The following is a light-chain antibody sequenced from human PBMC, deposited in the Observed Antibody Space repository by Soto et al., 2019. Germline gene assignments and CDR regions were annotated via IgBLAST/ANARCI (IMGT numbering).Light chain of an antibody. CDR1: QSVLYSSNNTNY. CDR3: QQYYSTPWT. CDR2: WPS. Sequence: DIVMTQSPDSLAVSLGERATINCKSSQSVLYSSNNTNYLAWYQQKPGQPPKLLIYWPSTRESGVPDRFSGSGYGTDFPLTIRSLQAEDVAIYDCQQYYSTPWTFGQGTKVEIK. V-gene: IGKV4-1*01. J-gene: IGKJ1*01.